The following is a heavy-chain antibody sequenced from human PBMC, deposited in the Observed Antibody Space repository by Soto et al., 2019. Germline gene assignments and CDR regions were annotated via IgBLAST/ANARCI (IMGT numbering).Heavy chain of an antibody. Sequence: HPGGSLRLSCAASGFTFSSYGMHWVRQAPGKGLEWVAVISYDGSNKYYADSVKGRFTISRDNSKNTLYLQMNSLRAEDTAVYYCAKDRYDFWSGYWTSDYWGQGTLVTVS. CDR2: ISYDGSNK. D-gene: IGHD3-3*01. J-gene: IGHJ4*02. V-gene: IGHV3-30*18. CDR3: AKDRYDFWSGYWTSDY. CDR1: GFTFSSYG.